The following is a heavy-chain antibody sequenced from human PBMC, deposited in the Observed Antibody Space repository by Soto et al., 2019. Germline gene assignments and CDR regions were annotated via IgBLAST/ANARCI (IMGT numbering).Heavy chain of an antibody. Sequence: SETLSLTCTISGGSISGGGYYWSWIRQHPGKGLEWIGYIYYSGSTYYNPSLKSRVTISVDTSKNQFSLKLSSVTAADTAVYYCARVKPMVRGVIDTPTYYYYGMDVWGQGTTVTVSS. CDR3: ARVKPMVRGVIDTPTYYYYGMDV. J-gene: IGHJ6*02. D-gene: IGHD3-10*01. CDR1: GGSISGGGYY. V-gene: IGHV4-31*03. CDR2: IYYSGST.